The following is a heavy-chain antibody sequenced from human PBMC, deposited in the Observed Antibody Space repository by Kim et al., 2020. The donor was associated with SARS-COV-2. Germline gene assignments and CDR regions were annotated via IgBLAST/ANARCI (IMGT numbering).Heavy chain of an antibody. CDR2: IYYSGST. Sequence: SETLSLTCTVSGGSISSYYWSWIRQPPGKGLEWIGYIYYSGSTNYNPSLKSRVTISVDTSKNQFSLKLSSVTAADTAVYYCAREELIAARRKVLYNWFDPWGQGTLVTVSS. CDR1: GGSISSYY. D-gene: IGHD6-6*01. J-gene: IGHJ5*02. V-gene: IGHV4-59*01. CDR3: AREELIAARRKVLYNWFDP.